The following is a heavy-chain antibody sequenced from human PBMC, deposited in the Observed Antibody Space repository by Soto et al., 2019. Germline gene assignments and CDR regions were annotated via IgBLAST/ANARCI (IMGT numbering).Heavy chain of an antibody. CDR3: ARAYYDSSGYYSFNYFDY. CDR2: INPSGGST. V-gene: IGHV1-46*01. Sequence: QVQQVQSGAEVKKPGASVKVSCKASGYTFTSYYMHWVRQAPGQGLEWMGIINPSGGSTSYAQKFQGRVNMTRDTSTSTVYMELSSLRSEDTAVYYCARAYYDSSGYYSFNYFDYWGQGTLVTVSS. D-gene: IGHD3-22*01. J-gene: IGHJ4*02. CDR1: GYTFTSYY.